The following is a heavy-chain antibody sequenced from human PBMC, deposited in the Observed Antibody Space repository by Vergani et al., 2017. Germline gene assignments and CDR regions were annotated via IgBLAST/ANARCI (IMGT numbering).Heavy chain of an antibody. CDR3: ARGLSDAFDI. J-gene: IGHJ3*02. CDR1: GFTFSSYE. V-gene: IGHV3-48*03. Sequence: TASGFTFSSYEMNWVRQAPGKGLEWVSYISSSGSTIYYADSVKGRFTISRDNAKNSLYLQMNSLRAEDTAVYYCARGLSDAFDIWGQGTMVTVSS. CDR2: ISSSGSTI.